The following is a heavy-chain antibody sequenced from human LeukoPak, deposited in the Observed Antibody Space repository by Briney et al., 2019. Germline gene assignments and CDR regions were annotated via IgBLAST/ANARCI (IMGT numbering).Heavy chain of an antibody. Sequence: GGSLRLSCAASGFIFSNYAMSWVRQAPGKGLEWVSAISGSCFDTYYTDSVKGRFTISRDNSKNRLYVQMNSLRDDDTAVYYCAKTVGTDDFWRGVLDYWGQGTLVTASS. V-gene: IGHV3-23*01. CDR2: ISGSCFDT. J-gene: IGHJ4*02. CDR3: AKTVGTDDFWRGVLDY. CDR1: GFIFSNYA. D-gene: IGHD3-3*01.